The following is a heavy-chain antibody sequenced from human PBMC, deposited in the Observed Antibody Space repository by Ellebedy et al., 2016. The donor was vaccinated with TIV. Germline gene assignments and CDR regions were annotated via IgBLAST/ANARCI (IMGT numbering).Heavy chain of an antibody. CDR2: ISGNGENT. D-gene: IGHD4-17*01. CDR1: GYPFSSYG. V-gene: IGHV1-18*04. CDR3: ARASGRAVTAKNDY. Sequence: AASVKVSCKASGYPFSSYGMSWVRQAPGRGLEWMGWISGNGENTNYEQKFQGRVTMTADTSTSTIYMELRSLRSDDTAVYYCARASGRAVTAKNDYWGQGTLVTVSS. J-gene: IGHJ4*02.